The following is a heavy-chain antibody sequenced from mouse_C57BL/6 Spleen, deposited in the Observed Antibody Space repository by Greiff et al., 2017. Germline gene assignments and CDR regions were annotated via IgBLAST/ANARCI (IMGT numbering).Heavy chain of an antibody. CDR1: GYTFTSYW. CDR2: IYPSDSET. CDR3: ARNYDYAMDY. Sequence: VKLQQPGAELVRPGSSVKLSCKASGYTFTSYWMDWVKQRPGQGLEWIGNIYPSDSETHYNQKFKDKATLTVDKSSSTAYMQLSSLTSEDSAVYYCARNYDYAMDYWGQGTSVTVSS. J-gene: IGHJ4*01. D-gene: IGHD2-4*01. V-gene: IGHV1-61*01.